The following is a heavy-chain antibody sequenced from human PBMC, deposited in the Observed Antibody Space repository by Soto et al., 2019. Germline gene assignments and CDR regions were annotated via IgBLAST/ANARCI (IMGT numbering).Heavy chain of an antibody. CDR3: ARGNYYGDCAIDY. V-gene: IGHV3-33*01. J-gene: IGHJ4*02. CDR1: GFSFNIYG. D-gene: IGHD4-17*01. Sequence: QVQLVESGGGVVQPGKSLRLSCIASGFSFNIYGMHWVRQAPGKGLEWVAAIWYDGSNKYFADSVKGRFTISRVKSRNTLSLQMNGLRAEDTAIYYCARGNYYGDCAIDYLGQGTLVSVSS. CDR2: IWYDGSNK.